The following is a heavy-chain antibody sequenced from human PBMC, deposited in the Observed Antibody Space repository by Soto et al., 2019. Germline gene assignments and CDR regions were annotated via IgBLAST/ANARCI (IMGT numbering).Heavy chain of an antibody. J-gene: IGHJ3*02. D-gene: IGHD3-22*01. CDR1: GFTFSSYA. CDR2: ISYDGSNK. CDR3: ASFNYYDSSGYPPDAFDI. V-gene: IGHV3-30-3*01. Sequence: GGSLRLSCAASGFTFSSYAMHWVRQAPGKGLEWVAVISYDGSNKYYADSVKGRFTISRDNSKNTLYLQMNSLRAEDTAVYYCASFNYYDSSGYPPDAFDIWGQGTMVTVSS.